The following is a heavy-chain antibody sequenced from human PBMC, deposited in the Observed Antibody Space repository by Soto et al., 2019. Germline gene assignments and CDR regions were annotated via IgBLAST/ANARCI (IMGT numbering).Heavy chain of an antibody. Sequence: QVPLVESGGGVVQPGRSLRLSCAASGFTFSNYGMHWVRQAPGKGLEWVAVISYDGGNKYYADSVKGRFTISRDNTRNSLYLQMNSLRDEDTALYYCVRYCSTTLCNGVATRTFDYWGQGTLVTVSS. CDR1: GFTFSNYG. D-gene: IGHD2-2*01. J-gene: IGHJ4*02. V-gene: IGHV3-30*03. CDR2: ISYDGGNK. CDR3: VRYCSTTLCNGVATRTFDY.